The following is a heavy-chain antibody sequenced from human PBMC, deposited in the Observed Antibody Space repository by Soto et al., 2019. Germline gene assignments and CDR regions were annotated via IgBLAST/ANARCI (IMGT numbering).Heavy chain of an antibody. V-gene: IGHV4-30-2*06. Sequence: SETLSLTCAVSGGSISTDAYSWNWIRQSPGKGLEWIGYIHHSGGTHYNPALKSRVTISVDTSKNQFSLKLSSVTAADTAVYYCARDAFPAHWGPGTLVTVSS. CDR1: GGSISTDAYS. CDR2: IHHSGGT. J-gene: IGHJ4*02. CDR3: ARDAFPAH.